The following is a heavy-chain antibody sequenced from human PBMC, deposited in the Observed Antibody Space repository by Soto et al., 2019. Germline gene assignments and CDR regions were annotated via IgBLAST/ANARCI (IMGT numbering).Heavy chain of an antibody. Sequence: EVQLVESGGGLIQPGGSLRLSCAASAFTVSSNYMSWVRQAPGKGLEWVSTIYVGGSTYYADSVKGRFTISRDNSKNTIYLQMNSLRAEDTAVYYCARDRSGYAEGGFDHWGQGTLVTVSS. CDR2: IYVGGST. CDR3: ARDRSGYAEGGFDH. CDR1: AFTVSSNY. V-gene: IGHV3-53*01. J-gene: IGHJ4*02. D-gene: IGHD5-12*01.